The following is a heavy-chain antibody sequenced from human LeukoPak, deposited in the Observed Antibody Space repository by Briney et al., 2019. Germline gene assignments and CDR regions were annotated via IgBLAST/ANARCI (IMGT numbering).Heavy chain of an antibody. D-gene: IGHD3-10*01. CDR2: IYTIGST. CDR1: GGSISSYS. V-gene: IGHV4-4*07. Sequence: SETLSLTCTVSGGSISSYSWSWIRQPAGKGLEWIGHIYTIGSTNYSPSLKSRVTMSVDTSKNQFSLKLSSVTAADTAVYYCARDREYYYGSGSYSYYFDYWGQGTLVTVSS. CDR3: ARDREYYYGSGSYSYYFDY. J-gene: IGHJ4*02.